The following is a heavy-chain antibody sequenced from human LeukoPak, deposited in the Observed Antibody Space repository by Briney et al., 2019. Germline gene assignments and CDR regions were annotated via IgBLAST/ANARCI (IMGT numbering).Heavy chain of an antibody. CDR3: ASLTLSYYYDSSGYFDY. CDR2: ISGSGGTT. CDR1: GFTFTSYA. J-gene: IGHJ4*02. V-gene: IGHV3-23*01. Sequence: GGSLRLSCAACGFTFTSYAMTWVRQAPGKGLEWVSGISGSGGTTYYADSVKGRFTISRDNSKNTLYLQMNSLRAEDTAVYYCASLTLSYYYDSSGYFDYWGQGTLVTVSS. D-gene: IGHD3-22*01.